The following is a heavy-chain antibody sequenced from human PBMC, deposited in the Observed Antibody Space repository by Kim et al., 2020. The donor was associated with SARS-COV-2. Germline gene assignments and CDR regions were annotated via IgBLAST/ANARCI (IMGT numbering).Heavy chain of an antibody. CDR1: GGTFSSYA. Sequence: SVKVSCKSSGGTFSSYAISWVRQAPGQGLEWMGRIIPILGIANYAQKFQGRVTITADKSTSTAYMELSSLRSEDTAVYYCARDPGADMVRGVIAENWFDPWGQGTLVTVSS. V-gene: IGHV1-69*04. CDR3: ARDPGADMVRGVIAENWFDP. CDR2: IIPILGIA. D-gene: IGHD3-10*01. J-gene: IGHJ5*02.